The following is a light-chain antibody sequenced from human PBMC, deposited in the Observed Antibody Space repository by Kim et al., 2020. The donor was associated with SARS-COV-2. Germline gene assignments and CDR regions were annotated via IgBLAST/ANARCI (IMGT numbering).Light chain of an antibody. V-gene: IGLV3-19*01. CDR1: SLRSYY. Sequence: SSELTQDPAVSVALGQTVRITCQGDSLRSYYASWYQQKPGQAPVLVIYGKNNRPSGIPDRFAGSSSGNTASLTITGAQAEDEADYYCNSRDSSGNHLVFGGNIHLTVL. J-gene: IGLJ3*02. CDR2: GKN. CDR3: NSRDSSGNHLV.